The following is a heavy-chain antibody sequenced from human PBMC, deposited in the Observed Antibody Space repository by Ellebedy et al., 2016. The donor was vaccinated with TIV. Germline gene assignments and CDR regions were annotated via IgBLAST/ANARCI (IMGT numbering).Heavy chain of an antibody. CDR2: ISGSGGRT. Sequence: PGGSLRLSCAASGFTFSSYAMSWVRQAPGKGLEWVSGISGSGGRTYHGDSVKGRFTISRDNSKNTLHLHMNSLRVEDTAVYYGAKASARTPMIRGVYFDYWGQGTLVTVSS. D-gene: IGHD3-10*01. CDR1: GFTFSSYA. J-gene: IGHJ4*02. CDR3: AKASARTPMIRGVYFDY. V-gene: IGHV3-23*01.